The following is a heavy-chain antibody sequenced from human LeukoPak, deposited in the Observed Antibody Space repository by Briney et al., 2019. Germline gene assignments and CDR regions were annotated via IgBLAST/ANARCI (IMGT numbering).Heavy chain of an antibody. D-gene: IGHD2-15*01. Sequence: PGGSLRLSCASSGFTFNFYWMHWVRQAPGKGLVWVSRINNDGRSTSYAGSVKGRFTISRDNAKNTLYLQMNSLRAEDTAVYYCARDNEYCTGGTCRLDYWGQGALVTVSS. CDR2: INNDGRST. CDR1: GFTFNFYW. J-gene: IGHJ4*02. V-gene: IGHV3-74*01. CDR3: ARDNEYCTGGTCRLDY.